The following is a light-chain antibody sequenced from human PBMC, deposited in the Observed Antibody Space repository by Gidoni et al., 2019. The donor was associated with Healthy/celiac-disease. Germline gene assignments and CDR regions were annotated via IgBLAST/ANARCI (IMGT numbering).Light chain of an antibody. CDR2: YDS. V-gene: IGLV3-21*04. CDR1: NIGSKS. CDR3: QVWDSSSFAV. Sequence: SSVLTQPPSVSVAPGTTARITCGGNNIGSKSVHWYQQKPGQAPVLVIYYDSDRPSGIPERFSGSNSGNTATLTISRVEAGDEADYYCQVWDSSSFAVFGGGTQLTVL. J-gene: IGLJ7*01.